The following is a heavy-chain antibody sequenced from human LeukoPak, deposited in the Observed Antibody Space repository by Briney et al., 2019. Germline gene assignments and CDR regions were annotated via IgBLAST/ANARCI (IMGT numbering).Heavy chain of an antibody. J-gene: IGHJ4*02. CDR3: AKDPSSGTEGYFDY. V-gene: IGHV3-9*01. CDR2: ISRNSGSI. Sequence: GRSLRLPCAASGFTFDDYAMHWVRQAPGKGLEWVSGISRNSGSIGYADSVKGRFTISRDNAKNSLYLQMNSLRAEDTALYYCAKDPSSGTEGYFDYWGQGTLVTVSS. D-gene: IGHD6-13*01. CDR1: GFTFDDYA.